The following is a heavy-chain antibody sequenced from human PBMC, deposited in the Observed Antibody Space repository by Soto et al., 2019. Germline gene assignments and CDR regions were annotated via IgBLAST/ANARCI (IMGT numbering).Heavy chain of an antibody. V-gene: IGHV3-30*18. Sequence: QVQLVESGGGVVQPGMSLRLSCAASGFTSRSYGMYWVRQAPGKGLACVALISSDGTAEYYVDSVKGRFTISRDNSKDTIYLQMNGLRVEDTAVYYGAKDRGFYGSGTDSTIDYWGQGTLVTVSA. D-gene: IGHD3-10*01. CDR2: ISSDGTAE. CDR1: GFTSRSYG. CDR3: AKDRGFYGSGTDSTIDY. J-gene: IGHJ4*02.